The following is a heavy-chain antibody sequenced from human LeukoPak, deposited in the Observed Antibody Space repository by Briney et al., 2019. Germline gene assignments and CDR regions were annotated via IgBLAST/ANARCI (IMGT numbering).Heavy chain of an antibody. J-gene: IGHJ6*02. D-gene: IGHD5-12*01. CDR2: INSGSTTI. Sequence: GGSLRLSCAASGFTFSTYSMNWVRQAPGKGLEWVSFINSGSTTIYYADSVKGRFTISRDNAKNSLYLQMNSLRDEDTAVYYCARPNSGYDYRDYGMDVWGQGTTVTVSS. CDR1: GFTFSTYS. CDR3: ARPNSGYDYRDYGMDV. V-gene: IGHV3-48*02.